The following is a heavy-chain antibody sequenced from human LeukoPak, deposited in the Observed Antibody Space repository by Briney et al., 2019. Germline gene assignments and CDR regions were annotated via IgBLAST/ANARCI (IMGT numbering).Heavy chain of an antibody. CDR2: ISGSGGST. V-gene: IGHV3-23*01. D-gene: IGHD3-22*01. J-gene: IGHJ4*02. CDR3: AKDRDVANYYDSSGYPYYFDY. CDR1: GFTFSSYA. Sequence: GGYLRLSCAASGFTFSSYAMNWVRQAPGKGLEWVSAISGSGGSTYYADSVKGRFTISRDNSKNTLYLQMNSLRAEDTAVYYCAKDRDVANYYDSSGYPYYFDYWGQGTLVTVSS.